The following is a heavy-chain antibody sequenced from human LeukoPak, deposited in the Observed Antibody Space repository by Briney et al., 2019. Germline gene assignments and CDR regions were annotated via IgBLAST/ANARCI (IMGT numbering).Heavy chain of an antibody. D-gene: IGHD6-13*01. CDR1: GGSFSGYY. CDR3: ARGLVRSSSRYYYGMDV. CDR2: INHSGST. V-gene: IGHV4-34*01. Sequence: SETLSLTCAVYGGSFSGYYWSWIRQPPGKGLEWIGEINHSGSTNYNPSLKSRVTISVDTSKNQFSLKLSSVTAADTAVYYCARGLVRSSSRYYYGMDVWGQGTTVTVSS. J-gene: IGHJ6*02.